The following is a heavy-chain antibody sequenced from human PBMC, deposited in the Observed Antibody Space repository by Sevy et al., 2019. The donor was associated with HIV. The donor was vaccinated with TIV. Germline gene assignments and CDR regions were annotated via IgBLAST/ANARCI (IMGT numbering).Heavy chain of an antibody. Sequence: GGSLRLSCAASGFTFSGSAMHWVRQASGKGLEWVGRIRSKANSYATADAASVKGRFTISRDDSKNTAYLQMNSLKTEDTAVYYCTRHPDYGDYWGIDYWGQGTLVTVSS. CDR2: IRSKANSYAT. V-gene: IGHV3-73*01. CDR3: TRHPDYGDYWGIDY. D-gene: IGHD4-17*01. CDR1: GFTFSGSA. J-gene: IGHJ4*02.